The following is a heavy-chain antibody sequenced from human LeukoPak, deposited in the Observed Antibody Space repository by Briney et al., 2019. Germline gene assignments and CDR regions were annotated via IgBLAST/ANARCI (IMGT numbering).Heavy chain of an antibody. CDR3: ARNQDYGVYNSVGAFVL. D-gene: IGHD4-17*01. J-gene: IGHJ3*01. Sequence: PGRSLRLSCAASGFTFSSYGMHWVRQAPGQGLEWVAVIWYDGSNKYYADSVKCRFTISRDNSKNTLYLQMNSLRAEDTAVYYCARNQDYGVYNSVGAFVLWGQGTMVTVSS. CDR2: IWYDGSNK. CDR1: GFTFSSYG. V-gene: IGHV3-33*01.